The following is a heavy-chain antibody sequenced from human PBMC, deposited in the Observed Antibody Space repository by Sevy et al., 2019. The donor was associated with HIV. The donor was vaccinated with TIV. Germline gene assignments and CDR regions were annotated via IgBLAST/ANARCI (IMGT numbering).Heavy chain of an antibody. J-gene: IGHJ6*02. V-gene: IGHV3-49*03. D-gene: IGHD3-16*01. CDR1: GFTFGDYA. CDR3: TRVRGTISPYYYYGMDV. Sequence: GGSLRLSCTASGFTFGDYAMSWCRQAPGKWLEWVGFIRSKTYGGTTEYAASAKGRFTISRDDSKSIAYLQMNSLKTEDTAVYYCTRVRGTISPYYYYGMDVWGQGTTVTVSS. CDR2: IRSKTYGGTT.